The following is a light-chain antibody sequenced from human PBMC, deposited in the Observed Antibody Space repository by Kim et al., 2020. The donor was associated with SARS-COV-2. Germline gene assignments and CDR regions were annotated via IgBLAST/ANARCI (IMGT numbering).Light chain of an antibody. V-gene: IGLV2-14*03. Sequence: QYALTQPASVSGSPGQSITISCTGTLSDVGAYNYVSWYQQHPGIAPKLIISEVNKRPSGVSNRFSGSKSGNTASLTISGLQAEDEADYYCSSYSVSSTLLFGGGTQLTVL. CDR2: EVN. J-gene: IGLJ2*01. CDR1: LSDVGAYNY. CDR3: SSYSVSSTLL.